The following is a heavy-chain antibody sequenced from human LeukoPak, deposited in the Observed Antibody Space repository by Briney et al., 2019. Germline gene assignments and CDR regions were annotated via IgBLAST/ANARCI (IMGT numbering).Heavy chain of an antibody. CDR1: GYRFTSYW. CDR3: AIAENSNPNCYRCFPY. Sequence: GESLKISCTGSGYRFTSYWIGWVRQMPGKGLEWMGIIYPDDSDTRYNPSFQGQVTISADKSISTAYLQWSSLKASDTAVYYCAIAENSNPNCYRCFPYWGKGPLVTVPS. V-gene: IGHV5-51*01. CDR2: IYPDDSDT. J-gene: IGHJ4*02. D-gene: IGHD2-2*02.